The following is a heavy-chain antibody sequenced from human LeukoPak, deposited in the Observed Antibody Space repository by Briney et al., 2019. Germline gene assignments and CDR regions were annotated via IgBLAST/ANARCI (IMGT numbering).Heavy chain of an antibody. Sequence: GGSLRLSCAASGFRFSCYAMSWVRQAPGKGLEWVSAISGSGVSTYYADSVKGRFTVSRDNSKNTLYLQMSSLRAEDTAVYYCTKDERNWNYNLASQTYDWGQGTLVTVSS. CDR2: ISGSGVST. CDR3: TKDERNWNYNLASQTYD. V-gene: IGHV3-23*01. J-gene: IGHJ4*02. D-gene: IGHD1-7*01. CDR1: GFRFSCYA.